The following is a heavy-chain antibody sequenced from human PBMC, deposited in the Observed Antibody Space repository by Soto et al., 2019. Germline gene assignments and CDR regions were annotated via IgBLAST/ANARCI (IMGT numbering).Heavy chain of an antibody. J-gene: IGHJ6*02. CDR3: AKAVGNLGVYCMDV. CDR1: GFTFSSYG. D-gene: IGHD3-16*01. CDR2: ISYDGSNK. Sequence: SLRLSCAAAGFTFSSYGMHWVRQAPGKGLEWVAVISYDGSNKYYADSVKGRFTISRDNSKNTLYLQMNSLRAEDTAVYYCAKAVGNLGVYCMDVWGQGTTVTVSS. V-gene: IGHV3-30*18.